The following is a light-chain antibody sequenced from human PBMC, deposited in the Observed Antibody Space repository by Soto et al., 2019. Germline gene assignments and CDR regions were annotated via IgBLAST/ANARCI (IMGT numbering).Light chain of an antibody. Sequence: QSVLTQPASVSGSPGQSITISCAGTSSDIGGYNYVSWYQQHPGKAPKVMIYEVSNRPSGVSNRFSGSRSGNTASLTISGLQAEDEADYYCCSYAGSQTWVFGGGTKLTVL. CDR2: EVS. CDR1: SSDIGGYNY. J-gene: IGLJ3*02. CDR3: CSYAGSQTWV. V-gene: IGLV2-14*01.